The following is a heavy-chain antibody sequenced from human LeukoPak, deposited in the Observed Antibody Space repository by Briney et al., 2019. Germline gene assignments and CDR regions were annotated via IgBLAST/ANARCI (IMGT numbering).Heavy chain of an antibody. J-gene: IGHJ5*02. D-gene: IGHD5-24*01. Sequence: SETLSLTCTVSGGSISSGGYYWSWIRQHPGKGLEWIGYIYYSGSTYYNPSLKSRVTISVDTSKNQFSLKLSSVTAADTAVYYCARGELPNSRFDPWGQGTLVTVSS. CDR2: IYYSGST. CDR1: GGSISSGGYY. V-gene: IGHV4-31*03. CDR3: ARGELPNSRFDP.